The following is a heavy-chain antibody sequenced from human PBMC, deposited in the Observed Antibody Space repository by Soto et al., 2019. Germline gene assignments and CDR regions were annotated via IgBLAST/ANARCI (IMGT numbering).Heavy chain of an antibody. CDR1: GFTFCDYY. CDR2: ISSSGSAI. Sequence: PGGSLRLSCAASGFTFCDYYMSWFRQAPGKGLEWVSYISSSGSAIYYAETVKGRFTISRDNAKNSLYLQMNSLRAEDTAVYYCSRDHYYDSSVYSSPLFWGQGTLVTVSS. D-gene: IGHD3-22*01. J-gene: IGHJ4*02. V-gene: IGHV3-11*01. CDR3: SRDHYYDSSVYSSPLF.